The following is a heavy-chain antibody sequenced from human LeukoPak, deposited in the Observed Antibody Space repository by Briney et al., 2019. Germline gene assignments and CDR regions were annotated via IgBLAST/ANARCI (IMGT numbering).Heavy chain of an antibody. CDR2: IYYSGST. D-gene: IGHD4-11*01. CDR1: GGSFSGYY. J-gene: IGHJ4*02. CDR3: ASMTTVTSDFDY. Sequence: SETLSLTCAVYGGSFSGYYWSWIRQPPGKGLEWIGYIYYSGSTYYNPSLKSRVTISVDTSKNQCSLKLSSVTAADTAVYYCASMTTVTSDFDYWGQGTLVTVSS. V-gene: IGHV4-30-4*08.